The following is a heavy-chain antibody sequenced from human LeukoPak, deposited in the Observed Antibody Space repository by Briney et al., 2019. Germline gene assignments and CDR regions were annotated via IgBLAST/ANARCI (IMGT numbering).Heavy chain of an antibody. CDR1: GGSFSGYY. V-gene: IGHV4-34*01. Sequence: PSETLSLTCAVYGGSFSGYYWSWIRQPPGKGLEWIGEINHSGSTNYNPSLKSRVTISVDTSKNQFSLKLSSVTAADTAVYYCAGDSSGYYYPYYYYGMDVWGQGTTVTVSS. CDR3: AGDSSGYYYPYYYYGMDV. J-gene: IGHJ6*02. D-gene: IGHD3-22*01. CDR2: INHSGST.